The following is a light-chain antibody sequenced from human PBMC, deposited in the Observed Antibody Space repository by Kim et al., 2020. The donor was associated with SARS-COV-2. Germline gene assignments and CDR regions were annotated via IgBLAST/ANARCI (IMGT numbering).Light chain of an antibody. CDR3: QQYNDWPSIT. J-gene: IGKJ5*01. CDR1: QTVVNN. CDR2: AAS. Sequence: FPGERPTLSCRASQTVVNNLAWYQQQPGQAPRLLIYAASTRANGIAARFSGSGSGTDFTLTITSLQSEDSAIYYCQQYNDWPSITFGRGTRLEIK. V-gene: IGKV3-15*01.